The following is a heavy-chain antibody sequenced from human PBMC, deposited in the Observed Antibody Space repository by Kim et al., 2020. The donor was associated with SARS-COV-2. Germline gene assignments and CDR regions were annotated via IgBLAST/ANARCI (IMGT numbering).Heavy chain of an antibody. CDR3: ARSMTAPRYYAMDV. V-gene: IGHV3-7*01. CDR2: MNQDGSER. Sequence: GGSLRLSCAASGFTFSTSWMTWVRQAPGKGLEWVANMNQDGSERYYVASVKGRFTISRDNTKNSLHLQMNSLRAEDTALYYCARSMTAPRYYAMDVWGQGTTVTVSS. J-gene: IGHJ6*02. D-gene: IGHD2-21*02. CDR1: GFTFSTSW.